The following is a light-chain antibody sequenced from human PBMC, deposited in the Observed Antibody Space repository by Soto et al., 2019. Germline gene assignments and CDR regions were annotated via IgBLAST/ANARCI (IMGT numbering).Light chain of an antibody. CDR3: HQYDSSPLT. Sequence: EIVLTQSPGTLSLSPGERATLSCRASQSVSSSYLAWYQQKPGQAPRLLLYGASSRATGIPDRFSGSGSGTDVTLTSSRLEPEDFAVYYCHQYDSSPLTFGGGTKVEIK. J-gene: IGKJ4*01. CDR2: GAS. CDR1: QSVSSSY. V-gene: IGKV3-20*01.